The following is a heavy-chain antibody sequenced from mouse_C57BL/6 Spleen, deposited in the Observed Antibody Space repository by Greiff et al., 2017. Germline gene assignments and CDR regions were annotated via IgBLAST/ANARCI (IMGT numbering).Heavy chain of an antibody. CDR2: IHPNSGST. J-gene: IGHJ1*03. CDR3: ARGYYGSSYRYFDV. D-gene: IGHD1-1*01. CDR1: GYTFTSYW. V-gene: IGHV1-64*01. Sequence: VQLQQPGAELVKPGASVKLSCKASGYTFTSYWMHWVKQRPGQGLEWIGMIHPNSGSTNYNEKFKSKATLTVDKSSSTAYMQLSSLTSEESAVYYCARGYYGSSYRYFDVWGTGTTVTVSS.